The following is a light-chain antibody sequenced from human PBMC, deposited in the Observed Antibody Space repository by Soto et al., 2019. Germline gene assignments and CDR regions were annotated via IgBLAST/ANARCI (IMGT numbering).Light chain of an antibody. CDR1: SSDVGGYNY. V-gene: IGLV2-14*01. Sequence: QSALTQPASVSGSPGQSITISCTGTSSDVGGYNYVSWHQQHPGKAPKLLIYDVSSRPSGVSNRFSASKSGNTASLTISGLQAEDEADYYCSSYTSSITNVFGTGTKLTVL. J-gene: IGLJ1*01. CDR2: DVS. CDR3: SSYTSSITNV.